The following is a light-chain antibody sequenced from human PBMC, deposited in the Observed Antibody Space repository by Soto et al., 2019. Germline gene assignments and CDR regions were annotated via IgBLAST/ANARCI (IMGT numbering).Light chain of an antibody. CDR3: QQRSNWL. CDR1: QGVSSY. Sequence: EIVLTQSPATLSLSPGERATLSCRASQGVSSYLAWYQQKPGQAPRLLIYDASSRTTGIPARFSGSGSGTDFTLTISSLEPEDFAVYYCQQRSNWLFGGGTKVEIK. CDR2: DAS. J-gene: IGKJ4*01. V-gene: IGKV3-11*01.